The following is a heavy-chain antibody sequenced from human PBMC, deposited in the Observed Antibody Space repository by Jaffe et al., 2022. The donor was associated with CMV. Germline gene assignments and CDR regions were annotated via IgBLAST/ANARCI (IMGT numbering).Heavy chain of an antibody. CDR1: GGSISSSSYY. V-gene: IGHV4-39*01. CDR3: ARLWRYSGYDLLANWFDP. J-gene: IGHJ5*02. CDR2: IYYSGST. D-gene: IGHD5-12*01. Sequence: QLQLQESGPGLVKPSETLSLTCTVSGGSISSSSYYWGWIRQPPGKGLEWIGSIYYSGSTYYNPSLKSRVTISVDTSKNQFSLKLSSVTAADTAVYYCARLWRYSGYDLLANWFDPWGQGTLVTVSS.